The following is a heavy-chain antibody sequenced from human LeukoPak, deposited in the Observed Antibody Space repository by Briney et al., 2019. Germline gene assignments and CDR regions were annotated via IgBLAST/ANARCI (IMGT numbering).Heavy chain of an antibody. V-gene: IGHV3-30*02. D-gene: IGHD1-26*01. Sequence: SGGSLRLSCAASGFTFSSYGMHWVRQAPGKGLEWVAFIRYDGSNKSYADPVKGRFTISRDNSKNTLYLQMNSLRAEDTAVYYCAKDFRGSYFRYDAFDIWGQGTMVTVSS. CDR1: GFTFSSYG. J-gene: IGHJ3*02. CDR2: IRYDGSNK. CDR3: AKDFRGSYFRYDAFDI.